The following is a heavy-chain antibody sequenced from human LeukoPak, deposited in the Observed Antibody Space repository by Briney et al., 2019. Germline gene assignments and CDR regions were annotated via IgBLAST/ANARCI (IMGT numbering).Heavy chain of an antibody. Sequence: PGGSLRLSCAASGFSFDSYWMSWVRQAPGKGLEWVANIKQDGNEKYYVDSVKGRFTISRDNAKNSLYLQMNSLRAEDTAVYYCARDWGTATDHWGQGTLVTVSS. CDR2: IKQDGNEK. J-gene: IGHJ4*02. CDR3: ARDWGTATDH. D-gene: IGHD3-16*01. V-gene: IGHV3-7*01. CDR1: GFSFDSYW.